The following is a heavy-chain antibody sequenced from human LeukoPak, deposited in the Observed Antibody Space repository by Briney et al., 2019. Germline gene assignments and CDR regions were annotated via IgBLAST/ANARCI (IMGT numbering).Heavy chain of an antibody. Sequence: GGSLRLSCAASGFTFINYGVHWVRQAPGKGLEWVAVIWYDGSKKYYADSVKGRFTISRDNSKNTVYLQMNSLRAEDTAVYYCARDTGHIAVAGSPHEYWGQGTLVTVSS. J-gene: IGHJ4*02. CDR2: IWYDGSKK. CDR3: ARDTGHIAVAGSPHEY. D-gene: IGHD6-19*01. V-gene: IGHV3-33*01. CDR1: GFTFINYG.